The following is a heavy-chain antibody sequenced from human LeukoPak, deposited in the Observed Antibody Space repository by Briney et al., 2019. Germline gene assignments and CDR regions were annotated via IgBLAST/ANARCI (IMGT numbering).Heavy chain of an antibody. CDR3: CHYYDSSDY. CDR2: ISSSSGTI. J-gene: IGHJ4*02. V-gene: IGHV3-48*04. Sequence: GGSLRLSCAASGFTFSSYSMNWVRQAPGKGLERVSYISSSSGTIYYADSVKGRFTISRDNAKNSLYLQMNSLRAEDTAVYYCCHYYDSSDYWGQGTLVTVSS. CDR1: GFTFSSYS. D-gene: IGHD3-22*01.